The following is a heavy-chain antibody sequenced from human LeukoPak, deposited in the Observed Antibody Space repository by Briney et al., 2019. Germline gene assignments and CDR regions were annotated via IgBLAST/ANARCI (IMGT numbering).Heavy chain of an antibody. Sequence: QPGRSLRLSCAASGLTLSIYGMHWVRQAPGKGLEWVASISFDGSRKYYADSVKGRFTISRDNSKNTLSLQMNSLRPEDTAVYYCAREDIVVVVAATGWFDPWGQGTLVTVSS. V-gene: IGHV3-30*03. CDR2: ISFDGSRK. D-gene: IGHD2-15*01. J-gene: IGHJ5*02. CDR1: GLTLSIYG. CDR3: AREDIVVVVAATGWFDP.